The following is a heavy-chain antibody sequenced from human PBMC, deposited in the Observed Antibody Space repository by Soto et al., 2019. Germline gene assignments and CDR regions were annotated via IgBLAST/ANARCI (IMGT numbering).Heavy chain of an antibody. CDR3: ARDQPVTIRRGEYYYYYGMDV. D-gene: IGHD4-4*01. CDR2: IYYSGST. V-gene: IGHV4-31*03. J-gene: IGHJ6*02. Sequence: QVQLQESGPGLVKPSQTLSLTCTVSGGSISSGGYYWSWIRQHPGKGLEWIGYIYYSGSTYYNPSLKSRVTISVDTSKNQFSLKLSSVTAADTAVYYCARDQPVTIRRGEYYYYYGMDVWGQGTTVTVYS. CDR1: GGSISSGGYY.